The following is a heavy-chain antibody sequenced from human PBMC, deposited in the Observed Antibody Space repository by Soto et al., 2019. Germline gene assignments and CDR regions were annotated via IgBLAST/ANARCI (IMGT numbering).Heavy chain of an antibody. CDR3: ARSSSGWYRAEYFQH. V-gene: IGHV5-51*01. Sequence: GESLKISCKGSGYSFTSYWIGWVRQMPGKGLEWMGIIYPGDSDTRYSPSFQGQVTISADKSISTAYLQWSSLKASDTAMYYCARSSSGWYRAEYFQHRGPGTRVTVSS. D-gene: IGHD6-19*01. CDR2: IYPGDSDT. CDR1: GYSFTSYW. J-gene: IGHJ1*01.